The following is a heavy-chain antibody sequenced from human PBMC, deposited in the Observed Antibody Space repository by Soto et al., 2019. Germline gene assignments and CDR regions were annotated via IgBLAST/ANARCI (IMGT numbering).Heavy chain of an antibody. V-gene: IGHV3-15*01. Sequence: GGSLRLSCVASGFTLRNAWMSWVRQAPGMGLEWVGRIKSKSDGGTTDYSAPVKGRFTISRDDSKDTLYLQMNSLRTDDSAVYYCTRDRYYYGSGSYSPAYYFGMDVWGQGTTVTVSS. D-gene: IGHD3-10*01. CDR1: GFTLRNAW. CDR2: IKSKSDGGTT. J-gene: IGHJ6*02. CDR3: TRDRYYYGSGSYSPAYYFGMDV.